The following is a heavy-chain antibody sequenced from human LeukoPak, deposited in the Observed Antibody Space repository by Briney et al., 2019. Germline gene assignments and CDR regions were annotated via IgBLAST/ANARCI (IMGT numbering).Heavy chain of an antibody. CDR3: AKGPNYFAA. V-gene: IGHV3-74*01. CDR2: INSDGSTT. CDR1: GFSFSNYW. J-gene: IGHJ4*02. Sequence: GGSLRLSCAASGFSFSNYWMHWVRQAPGKGLVWVTRINSDGSTTYYADSVQGRFTISRDNAKNTLYLQMNRLRAEDTAMYFCAKGPNYFAACGQGSLVTVSS.